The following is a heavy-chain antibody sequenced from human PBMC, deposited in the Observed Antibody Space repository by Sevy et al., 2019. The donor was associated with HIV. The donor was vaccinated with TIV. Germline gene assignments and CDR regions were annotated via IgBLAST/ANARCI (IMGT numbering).Heavy chain of an antibody. D-gene: IGHD6-13*01. Sequence: SQTLSLTCAISGDSVSSNSAAWNWIRQSPSRGLEWLGRTYYRSKWYNDYAVSVKSRITINPDTSKNQFSLQLNSVTPGDTAGDYCARDLGSRPNWFDPRGQGTLVPLSS. CDR1: GDSVSSNSAA. V-gene: IGHV6-1*01. CDR2: TYYRSKWYN. CDR3: ARDLGSRPNWFDP. J-gene: IGHJ5*01.